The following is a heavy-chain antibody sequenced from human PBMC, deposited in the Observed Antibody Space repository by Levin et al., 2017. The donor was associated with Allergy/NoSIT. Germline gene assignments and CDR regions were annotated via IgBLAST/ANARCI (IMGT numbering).Heavy chain of an antibody. J-gene: IGHJ2*01. CDR1: GGSISSSSYW. V-gene: IGHV4-39*01. Sequence: SETLSLSCAVSGGSISSSSYWWGWIRQPPGKGLEWIAIIFYSGDTYYTPSLKSRVTISVDTSKNQFSLNLNSVTAADTAVYYCARQVAFGKYYFDLWGRGTLVTVSS. CDR2: IFYSGDT. CDR3: ARQVAFGKYYFDL. D-gene: IGHD1-14*01.